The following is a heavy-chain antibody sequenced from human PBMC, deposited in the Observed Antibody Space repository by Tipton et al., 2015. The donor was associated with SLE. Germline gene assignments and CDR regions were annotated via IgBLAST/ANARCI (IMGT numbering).Heavy chain of an antibody. CDR1: GGSISSSSYS. D-gene: IGHD6-13*01. CDR2: IYYTGNT. V-gene: IGHV4-39*07. Sequence: TLSLTCTGSGGSISSSSYSWGWIRQPPGKGLEYIGSIYYTGNTYYNPFLKSRVTISVDTSKNQFSLKLYSVTAADTAVYYCARHSGVAAAPTNYYGMDVWGQGTTVTVSS. CDR3: ARHSGVAAAPTNYYGMDV. J-gene: IGHJ6*02.